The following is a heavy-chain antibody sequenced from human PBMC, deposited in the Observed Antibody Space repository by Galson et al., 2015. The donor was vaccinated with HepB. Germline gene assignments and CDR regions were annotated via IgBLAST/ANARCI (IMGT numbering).Heavy chain of an antibody. CDR2: INPSGGST. Sequence: SVKVSCKASGYTFTSYYMHWVRQAPGQGLEWMGIINPSGGSTSYAQKFQGRVTMTRDTSTSTVYMELSSLRSEDTAVYYCAREPFRYSYGSGMDVWGQGTTVTVSS. J-gene: IGHJ6*02. CDR3: AREPFRYSYGSGMDV. CDR1: GYTFTSYY. D-gene: IGHD5-18*01. V-gene: IGHV1-46*01.